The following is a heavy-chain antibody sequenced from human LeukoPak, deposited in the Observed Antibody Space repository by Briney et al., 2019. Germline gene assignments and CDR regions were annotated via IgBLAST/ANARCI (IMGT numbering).Heavy chain of an antibody. CDR1: GYTFTGYY. CDR3: ARDGLLWFGTPRFDP. V-gene: IGHV1-2*02. CDR2: INPNSGGT. D-gene: IGHD3-10*01. Sequence: ASVKVSCKASGYTFTGYYMHGVRQAPGQGLEWMGWINPNSGGTNYAQKFQGRVTMTRDTSISTAYMELSRLRSDDTAVYYCARDGLLWFGTPRFDPWGQGNLVTVSS. J-gene: IGHJ5*02.